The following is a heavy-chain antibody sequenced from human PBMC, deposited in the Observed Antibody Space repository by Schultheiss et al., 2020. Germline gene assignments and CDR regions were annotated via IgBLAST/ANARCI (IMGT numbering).Heavy chain of an antibody. V-gene: IGHV3-23*01. CDR3: ARDHGGSSLGDY. J-gene: IGHJ4*02. CDR2: ISDSGGLT. D-gene: IGHD3-16*01. Sequence: GGSLRLSCAASGFTFSTYPMTWVRQAPGKGLEWVSRISDSGGLTHYADSVKGRFTTSRDNSRNTLYLQMNSLRAEDTAVYYCARDHGGSSLGDYWGQGTLVTVSS. CDR1: GFTFSTYP.